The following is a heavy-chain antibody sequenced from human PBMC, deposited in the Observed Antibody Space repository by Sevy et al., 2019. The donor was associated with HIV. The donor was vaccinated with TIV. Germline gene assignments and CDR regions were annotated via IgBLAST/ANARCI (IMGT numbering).Heavy chain of an antibody. Sequence: ASVKVSCKASGYTFTRYGISWVRQAPGQGLEWMGWSSAYNGTTNYAQKLQGRVTMTTDTSTSTAYMELRRLRSEDTAVYYCARDRNNYDSSGYPKGIDVWGHGTTVTVSS. V-gene: IGHV1-18*01. D-gene: IGHD3-22*01. J-gene: IGHJ6*02. CDR2: SSAYNGTT. CDR3: ARDRNNYDSSGYPKGIDV. CDR1: GYTFTRYG.